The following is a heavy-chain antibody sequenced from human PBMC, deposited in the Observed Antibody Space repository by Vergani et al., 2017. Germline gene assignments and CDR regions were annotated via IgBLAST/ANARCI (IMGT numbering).Heavy chain of an antibody. CDR2: IIPIFGTA. D-gene: IGHD4-17*01. Sequence: QVQLVQSGAEVKKPGSSVKVSCKASGGTFSSYAISWVRQAPGQGLEWMGGIIPIFGTANYAQKFQGRVTITADKSTSTAYMELSSLRSEDTAVYYCARDPGPTVPRAYGMDVWGQGTTVTVSS. CDR3: ARDPGPTVPRAYGMDV. J-gene: IGHJ6*02. CDR1: GGTFSSYA. V-gene: IGHV1-69*06.